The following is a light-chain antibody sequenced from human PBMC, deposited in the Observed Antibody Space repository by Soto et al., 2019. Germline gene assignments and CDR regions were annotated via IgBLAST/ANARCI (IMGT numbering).Light chain of an antibody. CDR1: SSDVGRYTY. J-gene: IGLJ1*01. V-gene: IGLV2-14*01. Sequence: QSVLTQPASVSGSPGQSITISCAGTSSDVGRYTYVSWCQQHPGKAPKLIIYDVYNRPSGVSNRFSGSKSGNTASLTISGLQAEDEADYYCTSYTSTSTPYVFGGGTKVTVL. CDR3: TSYTSTSTPYV. CDR2: DVY.